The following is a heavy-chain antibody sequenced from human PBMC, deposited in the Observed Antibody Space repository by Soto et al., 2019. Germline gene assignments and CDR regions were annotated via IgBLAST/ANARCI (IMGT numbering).Heavy chain of an antibody. CDR1: GFTFISYS. CDR2: ISSSSSTI. Sequence: PGGSLRLSCAASGFTFISYSMNWVLQAPGKGLEWVSYISSSSSTIYYADSVKGRFTISRDNAKNSLYLQMNSLRDEDTAVYYCARDLITIFGVVIIAPYGMDVWGQGTTVTVSS. D-gene: IGHD3-3*01. CDR3: ARDLITIFGVVIIAPYGMDV. V-gene: IGHV3-48*02. J-gene: IGHJ6*02.